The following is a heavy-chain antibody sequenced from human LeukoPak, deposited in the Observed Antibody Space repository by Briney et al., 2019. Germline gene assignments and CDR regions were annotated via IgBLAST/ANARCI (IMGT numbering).Heavy chain of an antibody. CDR3: ARDRLITYYYDSSGYYPGY. CDR2: ISYDGSNK. Sequence: GGSLRLSCAASGFTFSSYAMHWVRRAPGKGLEGVAVISYDGSNKYYADSVKGRFTISRDNSKNTLYLQMNSLRAEDTAVYYCARDRLITYYYDSSGYYPGYWGQGTLVTVSS. J-gene: IGHJ4*02. V-gene: IGHV3-30*04. CDR1: GFTFSSYA. D-gene: IGHD3-22*01.